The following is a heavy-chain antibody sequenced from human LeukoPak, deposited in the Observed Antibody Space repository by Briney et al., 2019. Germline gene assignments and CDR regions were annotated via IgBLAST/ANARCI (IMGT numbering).Heavy chain of an antibody. Sequence: GGSLRLSCAASGFTFSSYSMNWVRQAPGKGLEWVSYISSSSSTIYYADSVKGRFTISRDNAKNPLYLQMNSLRAEDTAVYYCARVRGDDYGDSTNGWFDPWGQGTLVTVSS. V-gene: IGHV3-48*01. CDR2: ISSSSSTI. CDR3: ARVRGDDYGDSTNGWFDP. D-gene: IGHD4-17*01. CDR1: GFTFSSYS. J-gene: IGHJ5*02.